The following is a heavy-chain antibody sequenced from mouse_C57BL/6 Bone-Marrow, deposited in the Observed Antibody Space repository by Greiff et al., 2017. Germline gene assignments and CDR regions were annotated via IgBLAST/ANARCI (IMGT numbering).Heavy chain of an antibody. CDR2: ILPGSGST. V-gene: IGHV1-9*01. J-gene: IGHJ2*01. D-gene: IGHD3-2*02. Sequence: QVQLQQSGAELMKPGASVKLSCKATGYTFTGYWIEWVKQRPGHGLEWIGEILPGSGSTNYNEKFKGKATFTAVTSSNTAYMQLSSLTTEDSAIYYCARRGTAQAPGPRVSFDYWGQGTTLTVSS. CDR1: GYTFTGYW. CDR3: ARRGTAQAPGPRVSFDY.